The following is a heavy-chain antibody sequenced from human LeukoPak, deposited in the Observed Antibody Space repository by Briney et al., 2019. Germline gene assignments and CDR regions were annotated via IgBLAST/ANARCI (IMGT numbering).Heavy chain of an antibody. CDR3: AREDDWNYEDY. J-gene: IGHJ4*02. D-gene: IGHD1-7*01. Sequence: GRSLRLSCSASGFTFDDYAMHWVRQAPGKGLEWVSGISWNSGSIGYADSVKGRFTISRDNAKNSLYLQMNSLRAEDTAIYYCAREDDWNYEDYWGQGTLVTVSS. CDR2: ISWNSGSI. CDR1: GFTFDDYA. V-gene: IGHV3-9*01.